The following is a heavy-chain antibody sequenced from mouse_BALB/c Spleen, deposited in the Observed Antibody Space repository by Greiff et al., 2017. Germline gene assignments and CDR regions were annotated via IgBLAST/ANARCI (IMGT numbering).Heavy chain of an antibody. J-gene: IGHJ1*01. Sequence: QVQLQQSGAELAKPGASVKLSCKASGYTFTSYWMHWVKQRPGQGLEWIGYINPSTGYTEYNQKFKDKATLTADKSSSTAYMQLSSLTSEDSAVYYCANYDGSGGYFDVWGAGTPVTVSS. V-gene: IGHV1-7*01. CDR2: INPSTGYT. CDR1: GYTFTSYW. CDR3: ANYDGSGGYFDV. D-gene: IGHD1-1*01.